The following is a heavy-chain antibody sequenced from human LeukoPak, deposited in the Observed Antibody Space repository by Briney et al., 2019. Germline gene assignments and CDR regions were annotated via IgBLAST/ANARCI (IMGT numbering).Heavy chain of an antibody. CDR3: ARQYYGFDP. CDR2: FYYSGST. Sequence: KPSETLSLTCTVSGGSISSSSYYWGWIRQPPGKGLEWIGSFYYSGSTNYNPSLKSRVTISVDMSKNQFSLKLSSVTAADTAAYYCARQYYGFDPWGQGTLVTVSS. V-gene: IGHV4-39*01. J-gene: IGHJ5*02. D-gene: IGHD3-10*01. CDR1: GGSISSSSYY.